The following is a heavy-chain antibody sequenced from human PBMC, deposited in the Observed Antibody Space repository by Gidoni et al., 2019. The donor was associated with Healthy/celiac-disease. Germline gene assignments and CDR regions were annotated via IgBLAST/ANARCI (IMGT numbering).Heavy chain of an antibody. J-gene: IGHJ4*02. Sequence: QVQLVESGGGVVPPGRSLRLSCAASGFTFSSYGMHWVRQAPGKGLEWVAVIWYDGSNKYYADSVKGRFTIARDNAKNTLYLQMNSLRAEDTAVYYCARAMWGGPDPLDYWGQGTLVTVSS. CDR3: ARAMWGGPDPLDY. D-gene: IGHD2-21*02. CDR2: IWYDGSNK. V-gene: IGHV3-33*01. CDR1: GFTFSSYG.